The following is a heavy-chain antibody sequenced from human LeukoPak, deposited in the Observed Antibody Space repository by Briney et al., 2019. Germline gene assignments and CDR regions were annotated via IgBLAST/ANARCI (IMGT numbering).Heavy chain of an antibody. Sequence: GESLKISCKGFGYSSTSYWIGWVRQMPGKGLEWMGTIYPGDSDTKYSPSFQGQVTISADKSISTAYLQWSSLEASDTAIYYCARHTSSGDNDYWGQGTLVTVSS. V-gene: IGHV5-51*01. CDR3: ARHTSSGDNDY. J-gene: IGHJ4*02. CDR1: GYSSTSYW. CDR2: IYPGDSDT. D-gene: IGHD1-26*01.